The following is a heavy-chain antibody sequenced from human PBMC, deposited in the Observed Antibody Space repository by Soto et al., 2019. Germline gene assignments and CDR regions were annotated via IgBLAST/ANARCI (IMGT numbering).Heavy chain of an antibody. Sequence: SVKVSCKASGGTFSSYAVSWVRQAPGQGLEWMGGIIPIFGTANYAQKFQGRVTITADESTSTAYMELSSLRSEDTAVYYCARVNCGGDCYLRLYYYYGMDVWGQGATVTVSS. J-gene: IGHJ6*02. CDR2: IIPIFGTA. CDR1: GGTFSSYA. D-gene: IGHD2-21*02. V-gene: IGHV1-69*13. CDR3: ARVNCGGDCYLRLYYYYGMDV.